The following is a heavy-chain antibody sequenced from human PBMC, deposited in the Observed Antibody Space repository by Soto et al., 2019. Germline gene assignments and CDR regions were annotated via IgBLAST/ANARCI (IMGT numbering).Heavy chain of an antibody. J-gene: IGHJ6*02. CDR1: GFTFSSYS. CDR3: ARDGRSSYYGMDV. V-gene: IGHV3-48*01. Sequence: EVQLVESGGGLVQPGGSLRLSCAASGFTFSSYSMNWVRQAPGKGLEWVSYISSSSSTIYYADSVKGRFTISRDNAKNSLYLQMNSLRAEDTAVYYCARDGRSSYYGMDVWGQGTTVTVSS. CDR2: ISSSSSTI.